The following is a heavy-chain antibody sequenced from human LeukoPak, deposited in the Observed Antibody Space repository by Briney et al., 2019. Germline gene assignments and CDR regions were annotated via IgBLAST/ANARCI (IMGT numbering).Heavy chain of an antibody. CDR3: AREGYCSGGSCRTLYGMDV. CDR1: GFTFSDYS. CDR2: ISYDGSNK. D-gene: IGHD2-15*01. J-gene: IGHJ6*02. V-gene: IGHV3-30*03. Sequence: GGSLRLSCAASGFTFSDYSMHWVRQAPGKGLEWVAVISYDGSNKYYADSVKGRFTISRDNSKNTLYLQMNSLRAEDTAVYYCAREGYCSGGSCRTLYGMDVWGQGTTVTVSS.